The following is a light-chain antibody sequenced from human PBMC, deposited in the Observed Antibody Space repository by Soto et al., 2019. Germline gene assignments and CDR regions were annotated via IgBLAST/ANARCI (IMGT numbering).Light chain of an antibody. J-gene: IGKJ4*01. CDR3: QQYNTYFSLT. CDR2: KTS. CDR1: QSICSW. V-gene: IGKV1-5*03. Sequence: DIQIPQSPSTLSAYVGDRVTVTCRASQSICSWVAWYQQKPGKAPRLLIYKTSSLESGVPSRFSGSGSGAEFTLTISGLQPDDFAYYYCQQYNTYFSLTFGGGTKVDIK.